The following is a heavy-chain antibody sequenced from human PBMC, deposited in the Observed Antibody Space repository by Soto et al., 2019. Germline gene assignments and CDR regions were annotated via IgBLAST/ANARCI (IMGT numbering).Heavy chain of an antibody. CDR2: IYPGDSDT. CDR1: GYSFTSYW. CDR3: ARMSTDRITIFGVVTIGPPWYFDL. Sequence: GESLKISCKGSGYSFTSYWIGWVRQMPGKGLEWMGIIYPGDSDTRYSPSFQGQVTISADKSISTAYLQWSSLKASDTAMYYCARMSTDRITIFGVVTIGPPWYFDLWGRGTLVTVSS. D-gene: IGHD3-3*01. V-gene: IGHV5-51*01. J-gene: IGHJ2*01.